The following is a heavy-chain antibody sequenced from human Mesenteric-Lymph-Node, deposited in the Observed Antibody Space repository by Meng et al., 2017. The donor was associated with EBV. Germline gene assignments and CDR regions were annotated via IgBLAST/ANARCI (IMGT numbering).Heavy chain of an antibody. Sequence: QVRRQQVGGGGLKPSEPLSLTRAGYGGSFSGYYLTWIRQPPGRGLEWIGEINHSGSTNHNPSLKSRVTISADTSKDQFSLKLSSVTAADTAVYYCARGYAGYYGKLFDYWGQGTLVTVSS. CDR1: GGSFSGYY. V-gene: IGHV4-34*01. J-gene: IGHJ4*02. D-gene: IGHD3-3*01. CDR2: INHSGST. CDR3: ARGYAGYYGKLFDY.